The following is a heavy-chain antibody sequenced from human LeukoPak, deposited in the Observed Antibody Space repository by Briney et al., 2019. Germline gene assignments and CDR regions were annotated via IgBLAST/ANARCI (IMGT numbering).Heavy chain of an antibody. Sequence: SETLSLTCTVSGGSISSGGYYWSWIRQHPGKGLEWIGYIYYSGSTYYNPSLKSRVTISVDTSKNQFSLKLSSLTAADTAVYYCARNYYYGMDVWGQGTTVTVSS. J-gene: IGHJ6*02. CDR2: IYYSGST. CDR3: ARNYYYGMDV. V-gene: IGHV4-31*03. CDR1: GGSISSGGYY.